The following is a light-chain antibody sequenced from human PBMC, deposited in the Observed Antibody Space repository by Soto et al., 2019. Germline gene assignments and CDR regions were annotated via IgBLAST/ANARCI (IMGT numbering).Light chain of an antibody. CDR1: QSISSW. CDR2: DAS. CDR3: QQYNSYSGT. Sequence: DIQMTQNPSTLSASVGDRVTITCRASQSISSWLAWYQQKPGKAPKLLIYDASSLESGVPSRFSGSGSGTEFTLTISSLQPDDFATYYCQQYNSYSGTFGQGTKVDNK. V-gene: IGKV1-5*01. J-gene: IGKJ1*01.